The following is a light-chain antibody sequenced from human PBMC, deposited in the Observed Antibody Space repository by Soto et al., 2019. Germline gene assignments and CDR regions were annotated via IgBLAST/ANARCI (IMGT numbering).Light chain of an antibody. J-gene: IGKJ5*01. CDR1: QRVGSF. Sequence: EVVLTQSPATLSLSPGERATLSCRASQRVGSFLAWYKQTPGQAPRLLIYDASHRATGIPARFSGSGSGTDFSLTIRGLKPEDFAVYYCQQYRMSPNTFGQGTRPE. CDR3: QQYRMSPNT. V-gene: IGKV3-11*01. CDR2: DAS.